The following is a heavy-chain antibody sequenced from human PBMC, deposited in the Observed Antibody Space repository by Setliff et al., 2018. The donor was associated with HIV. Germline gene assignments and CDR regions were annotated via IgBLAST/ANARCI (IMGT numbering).Heavy chain of an antibody. J-gene: IGHJ4*02. D-gene: IGHD3-16*01. V-gene: IGHV3-30*04. CDR3: ARGRSPHQETNAYYLPSADY. CDR1: GFSFSMYS. Sequence: GSLRLSCAASGFSFSMYSMVWVRQAPGKGLEWIATISYDGSNTFYGDSVKGRFTISRDNPKNMLYLQMKSLRPEDRAVYYCARGRSPHQETNAYYLPSADYWGQGTLVTVSS. CDR2: ISYDGSNT.